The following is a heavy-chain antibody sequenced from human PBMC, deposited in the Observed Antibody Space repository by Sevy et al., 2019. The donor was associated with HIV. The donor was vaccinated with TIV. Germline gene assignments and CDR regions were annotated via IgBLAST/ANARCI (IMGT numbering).Heavy chain of an antibody. CDR3: ARAHIMCSGDHCSPGWFDP. V-gene: IGHV3-7*01. CDR1: GFPFSNYW. J-gene: IGHJ5*02. D-gene: IGHD2-15*01. Sequence: GGCLRLSCAASGFPFSNYWMSWVRQAPGKGLEWVANINIDGSEKNYVEYVKGRSIISRDNAKNSLYLQMNSLTVEDTAIYYCARAHIMCSGDHCSPGWFDPWGPGTLVTVSS. CDR2: INIDGSEK.